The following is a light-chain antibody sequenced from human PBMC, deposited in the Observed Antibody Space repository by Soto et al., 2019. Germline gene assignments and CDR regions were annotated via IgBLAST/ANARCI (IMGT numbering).Light chain of an antibody. CDR2: DVR. CDR3: SSYTSSSPVI. CDR1: SSDVGGYNY. V-gene: IGLV2-14*01. J-gene: IGLJ2*01. Sequence: QSALTQPASVSGSPGQSITISCTGTSSDVGGYNYISWYQQHPGKAPKFIIYDVRNRPSGVSNRFSGSRSGNTASLTISGLQDEDEADYYCSSYTSSSPVIFGGGTKLTVL.